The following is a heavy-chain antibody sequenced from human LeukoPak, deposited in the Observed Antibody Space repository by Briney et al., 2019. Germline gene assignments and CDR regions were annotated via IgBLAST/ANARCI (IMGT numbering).Heavy chain of an antibody. J-gene: IGHJ3*02. Sequence: SETLSLTCAVYGGSFSGYYWSWIRQPPGKGLEWIGEINHSGSTNYNPSLKSRVTISVDTSKNQFSLKLSSVTAADTAVYYCARTPRLTMIVVVKFAFDIWGQGTMVTVSS. CDR3: ARTPRLTMIVVVKFAFDI. D-gene: IGHD3-22*01. V-gene: IGHV4-34*01. CDR1: GGSFSGYY. CDR2: INHSGST.